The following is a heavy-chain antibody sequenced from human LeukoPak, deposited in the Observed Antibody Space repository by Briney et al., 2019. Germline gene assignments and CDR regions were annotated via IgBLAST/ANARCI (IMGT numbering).Heavy chain of an antibody. CDR2: ISYDGNNK. CDR1: GFTFISNA. Sequence: PGGSLRLSCEASGFTFISNALHWVRQPPGKGLEWLAVISYDGNNKNFADSVKGRFAVSRDNSKHTLYLHMNSLRSDDSAMYYCATGGKFDFWSGYHIDNWGQGTLVTVSS. CDR3: ATGGKFDFWSGYHIDN. D-gene: IGHD3-3*01. J-gene: IGHJ4*02. V-gene: IGHV3-30*09.